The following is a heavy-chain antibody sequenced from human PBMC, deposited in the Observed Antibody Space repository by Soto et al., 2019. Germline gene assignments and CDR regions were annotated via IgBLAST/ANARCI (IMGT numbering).Heavy chain of an antibody. Sequence: SETLSLTCTVSGGSVSSSSFYWGWVRPPPGKGLEWIGSIYYSGTANYSPSLKSRLAIDVDTSKNQFSLRLSSVTAADTAVYYCATRSGDYVGWFDPWGQGTRVTVSS. D-gene: IGHD4-17*01. CDR2: IYYSGTA. CDR3: ATRSGDYVGWFDP. CDR1: GGSVSSSSFY. V-gene: IGHV4-39*01. J-gene: IGHJ5*02.